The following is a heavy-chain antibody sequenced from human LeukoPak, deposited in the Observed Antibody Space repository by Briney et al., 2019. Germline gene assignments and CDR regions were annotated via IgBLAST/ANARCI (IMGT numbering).Heavy chain of an antibody. CDR2: ISSSSSYI. D-gene: IGHD6-13*01. V-gene: IGHV3-21*01. J-gene: IGHJ5*02. CDR1: GFTFSSYS. Sequence: KPGGSLRLSCAASGFTFSSYSMNWVRQAPGKGLEWVSSISSSSSYIYYADSVKGRFTISRDNAKSSLYLQMNSLRAEDTAVYYCARVVAAAGNWFDPWGQGTLVTVSS. CDR3: ARVVAAAGNWFDP.